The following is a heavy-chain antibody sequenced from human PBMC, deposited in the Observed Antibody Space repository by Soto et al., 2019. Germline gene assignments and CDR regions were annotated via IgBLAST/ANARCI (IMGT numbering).Heavy chain of an antibody. V-gene: IGHV4-59*01. D-gene: IGHD4-17*01. CDR2: IYYSGTT. Sequence: PSETLSLTCTVSGGSISSYYWSWIRQPPGKGLEWIGYIYYSGTTNYIPSLKSRVTISVDRSKNQFSLNLNSVTAADTAVYYCARHRSIDYGVFFDYWGQGTLVTVSS. J-gene: IGHJ4*02. CDR1: GGSISSYY. CDR3: ARHRSIDYGVFFDY.